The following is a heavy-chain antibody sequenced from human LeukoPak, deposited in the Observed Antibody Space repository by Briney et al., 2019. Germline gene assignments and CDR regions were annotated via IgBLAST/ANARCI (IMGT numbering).Heavy chain of an antibody. D-gene: IGHD2-2*01. J-gene: IGHJ6*02. CDR2: ISGNGVKT. CDR1: GFTFSRYY. Sequence: GGSLRLSCAASGFTFSRYYMSWVRQTPGKGLEWVSGISGNGVKTFYAGSVKGRFTISRDNSKKTVDLQMNSLRVEDTAIFYCAKIVVPAAYYFYGMDVWGQGTTVTVSS. CDR3: AKIVVPAAYYFYGMDV. V-gene: IGHV3-23*01.